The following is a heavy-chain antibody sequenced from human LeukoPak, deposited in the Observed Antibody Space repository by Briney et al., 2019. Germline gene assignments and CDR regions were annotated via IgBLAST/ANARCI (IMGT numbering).Heavy chain of an antibody. CDR3: AKDMGGGHGMDV. D-gene: IGHD3-10*01. Sequence: GGSLRLSCAASGFTFSSYAMSWVRQAPGKGLEWVSAISGSGGSKYYADSVKGRFTISRDNSKNTLYLQMNSLRAEDTAVYYCAKDMGGGHGMDVWGQGTTVTVSS. J-gene: IGHJ6*02. CDR1: GFTFSSYA. CDR2: ISGSGGSK. V-gene: IGHV3-23*01.